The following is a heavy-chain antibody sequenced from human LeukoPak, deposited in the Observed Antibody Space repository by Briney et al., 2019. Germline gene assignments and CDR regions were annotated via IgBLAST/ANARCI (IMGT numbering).Heavy chain of an antibody. V-gene: IGHV4-61*01. J-gene: IGHJ5*02. D-gene: IGHD3-22*01. Sequence: SGTLSLTCTVSGGSVSSGSYYWSWIRQPPGKGLEWIGYIYYSGSTNYNPSLKSRVTISVDTSKNQFSLKLSSVTAADTAVYYCARAIVVPRTVHNWFDPWGQGTLVTVSS. CDR2: IYYSGST. CDR1: GGSVSSGSYY. CDR3: ARAIVVPRTVHNWFDP.